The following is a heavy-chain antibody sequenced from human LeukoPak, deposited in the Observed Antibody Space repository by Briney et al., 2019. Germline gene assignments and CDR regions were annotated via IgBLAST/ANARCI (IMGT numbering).Heavy chain of an antibody. J-gene: IGHJ4*02. CDR2: IYTSGST. CDR1: GGSSSSGSYY. CDR3: ATELYYDILTGYVDDY. V-gene: IGHV4-61*02. Sequence: PSQTLSFTCSVSGGSSSSGSYYWSWLRQPAGKGLEWIGRIYTSGSTNYNPSLKSRVTISVDTSKNQFSLKLSSVTAADTAVYYCATELYYDILTGYVDDYWGQGTLVTVSS. D-gene: IGHD3-9*01.